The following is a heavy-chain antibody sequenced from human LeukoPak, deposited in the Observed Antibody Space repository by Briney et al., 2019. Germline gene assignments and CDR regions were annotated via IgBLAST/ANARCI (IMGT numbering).Heavy chain of an antibody. CDR3: AKGSGGSCHSATDY. CDR2: IRYDGTSK. V-gene: IGHV3-30*02. Sequence: GGSLRLSCAASGFTFSFYGMHWVRQVPGKGLEWVAFIRYDGTSKYYADSVKGRFTISRDNSKNTLYLQMNSLRAEDTAIYYCAKGSGGSCHSATDYWGQGTLVTVSS. D-gene: IGHD2-15*01. CDR1: GFTFSFYG. J-gene: IGHJ4*02.